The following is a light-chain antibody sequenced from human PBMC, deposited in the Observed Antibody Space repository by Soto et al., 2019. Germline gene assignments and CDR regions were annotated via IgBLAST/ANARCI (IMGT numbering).Light chain of an antibody. J-gene: IGLJ3*02. V-gene: IGLV1-44*01. Sequence: QSVLSQPPSASGTPGQTVTISCSGRSSNIGSNIVNWYQPLPGTAPKLLIYNNDHRPSGVADRFSGSKSGTSASLAISGLQSEDEADYYCSAWDASLSAILFGGGTKLTVL. CDR2: NND. CDR3: SAWDASLSAIL. CDR1: SSNIGSNI.